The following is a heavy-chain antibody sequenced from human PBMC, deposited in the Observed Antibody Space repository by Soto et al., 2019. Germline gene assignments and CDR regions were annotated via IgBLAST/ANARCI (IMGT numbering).Heavy chain of an antibody. Sequence: GGSLRLSCAASGFTFSNYEMHWVRQAPGKGLEYVSAISSNGGSTDYANSVKGRFTISRDNSKNTLYLQMSSLRAEDTAVYYRVKVSMITMIVVVITSPFDYWGQGTLVTVSS. D-gene: IGHD3-22*01. CDR1: GFTFSNYE. V-gene: IGHV3-64D*08. CDR2: ISSNGGST. J-gene: IGHJ4*02. CDR3: VKVSMITMIVVVITSPFDY.